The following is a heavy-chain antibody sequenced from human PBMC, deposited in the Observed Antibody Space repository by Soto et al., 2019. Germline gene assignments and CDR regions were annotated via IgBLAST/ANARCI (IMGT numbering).Heavy chain of an antibody. J-gene: IGHJ4*02. CDR1: GGSISSSSYY. CDR3: ARLLYYYDSSGYSYYFDY. Sequence: QLQLQESGPGLVKPSETLSLTCTVSGGSISSSSYYWGWIRQPPGKGLEWIGSIYYSGSTYYNPSLKSRVTISVYTSKNQFSLKLSSVTAADTAVYYWARLLYYYDSSGYSYYFDYLGQGTLVTVSS. CDR2: IYYSGST. D-gene: IGHD3-22*01. V-gene: IGHV4-39*01.